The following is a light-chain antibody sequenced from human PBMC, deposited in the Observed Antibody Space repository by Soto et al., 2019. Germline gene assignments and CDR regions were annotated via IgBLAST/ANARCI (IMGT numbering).Light chain of an antibody. J-gene: IGKJ2*01. Sequence: DIQMTQSPSTLSASVVYIFSISCRASHSISSWLAWYQQKPGKAPKLLIYKASSLESGVPSRFSGSGSGTEFTLTISSLQPDDFATYYCQQYNSYSYTFGQGTKVDIK. V-gene: IGKV1-5*03. CDR2: KAS. CDR1: HSISSW. CDR3: QQYNSYSYT.